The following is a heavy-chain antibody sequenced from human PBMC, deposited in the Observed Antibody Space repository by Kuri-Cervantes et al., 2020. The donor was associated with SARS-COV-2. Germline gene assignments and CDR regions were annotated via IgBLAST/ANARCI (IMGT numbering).Heavy chain of an antibody. Sequence: SETLSLTCTVSGGSISSSSYYWGWIRQPPGKGLEWIGYIYYSGSTNYNPSLKSRVTISVDTSKNQFSLKLSSVTAADTAVYYCARGLTYYYYYYMDVWGKGTTVTVSS. CDR3: ARGLTYYYYYYMDV. J-gene: IGHJ6*03. CDR1: GGSISSSSYY. V-gene: IGHV4-61*05. D-gene: IGHD3-22*01. CDR2: IYYSGST.